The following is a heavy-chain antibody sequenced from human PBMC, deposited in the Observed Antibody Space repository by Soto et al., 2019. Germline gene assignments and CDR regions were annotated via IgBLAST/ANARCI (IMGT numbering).Heavy chain of an antibody. Sequence: LSLTCTVSCGSLFGDYCTWIRQPAGGGLEWIGRINSDGNTNYSPSLKSRVTMSVDPSRKHFSLNLTSVTAADTASYFCARARRLENWFGPWGPGIQVTVSS. D-gene: IGHD5-12*01. CDR2: INSDGNT. CDR1: CGSLFGDY. V-gene: IGHV4-4*07. J-gene: IGHJ5*02. CDR3: ARARRLENWFGP.